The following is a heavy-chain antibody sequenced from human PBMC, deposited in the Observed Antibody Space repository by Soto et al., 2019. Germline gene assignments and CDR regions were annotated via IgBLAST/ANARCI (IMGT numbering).Heavy chain of an antibody. V-gene: IGHV4-59*01. D-gene: IGHD6-13*01. CDR2: VYYSGST. Sequence: SETLSLTCTVSGGSSINYYWTWIRQPPGKGLEWIGYVYYSGSTNYNPSLKSRVTISVDTSKNQFSLKLSSVTAADTAVYYCARGRSSSWYRDWFDPWGQGTLVTVSS. CDR3: ARGRSSSWYRDWFDP. J-gene: IGHJ5*02. CDR1: GGSSINYY.